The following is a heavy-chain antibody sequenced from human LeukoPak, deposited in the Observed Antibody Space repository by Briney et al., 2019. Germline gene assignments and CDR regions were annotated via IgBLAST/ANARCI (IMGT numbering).Heavy chain of an antibody. J-gene: IGHJ4*02. CDR1: GCTFTSYG. CDR3: AFRGYTYGPFDY. D-gene: IGHD5-18*01. Sequence: ASVKVSCKASGCTFTSYGINWVRQASGQGLEWMGWISAYNGNTNYAQKFQGRVTMTTDTSTSTAYMELRSLRSDDTAVYYCAFRGYTYGPFDYWGQGTLVTVSS. CDR2: ISAYNGNT. V-gene: IGHV1-18*01.